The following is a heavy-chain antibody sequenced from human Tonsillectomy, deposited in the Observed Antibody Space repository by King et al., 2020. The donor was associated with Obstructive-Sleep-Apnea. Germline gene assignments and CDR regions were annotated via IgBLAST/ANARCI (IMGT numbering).Heavy chain of an antibody. Sequence: QLVQSGAEVKEPGASVKVSCKASGYTFTNYDINWVRQAPGQGLEWMGWMKPNSGTTGYAQKFQGRVTMTRNNSISTAYMELSSLRSDDTAGYYCAGMSYEFASGNPNWFDPWGQGTLVTVSS. CDR2: MKPNSGTT. CDR3: AGMSYEFASGNPNWFDP. J-gene: IGHJ5*02. D-gene: IGHD3-10*01. CDR1: GYTFTNYD. V-gene: IGHV1-8*01.